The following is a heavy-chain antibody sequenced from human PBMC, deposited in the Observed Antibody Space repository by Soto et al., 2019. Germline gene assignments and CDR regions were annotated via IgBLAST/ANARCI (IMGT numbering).Heavy chain of an antibody. CDR2: IQHSGNT. CDR1: GGSISSSNW. CDR3: ARVRDIVVVVDATGEYGMDV. Sequence: SETLSLTYAVSGGSISSSNWWNWVRQSPGKGLEWIGEIQHSGNTNYNPSLQSRVTLSVDKSKNHFSLKLSSVTAADTAVYYCARVRDIVVVVDATGEYGMDVWGQGTTVT. V-gene: IGHV4-4*02. J-gene: IGHJ6*02. D-gene: IGHD2-15*01.